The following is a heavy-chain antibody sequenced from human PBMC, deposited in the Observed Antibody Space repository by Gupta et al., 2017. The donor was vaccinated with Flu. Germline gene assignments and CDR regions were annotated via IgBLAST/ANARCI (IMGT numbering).Heavy chain of an antibody. J-gene: IGHJ3*02. V-gene: IGHV4-31*02. CDR2: SYKSATT. D-gene: IGHD6-19*01. Sequence: SWIRQPPGGELECMGYSYKSATTEYNPSHTSRVAISVYSFKNQFSLRLSFVTAADTAVYYWARDGSGRSFQIWGQVTMVTVSP. CDR3: ARDGSGRSFQI.